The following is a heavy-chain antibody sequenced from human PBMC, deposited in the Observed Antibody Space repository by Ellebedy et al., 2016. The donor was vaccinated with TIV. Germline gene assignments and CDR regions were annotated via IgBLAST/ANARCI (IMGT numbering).Heavy chain of an antibody. CDR2: ISSSGSTI. V-gene: IGHV3-48*03. CDR1: GFTFSNYE. Sequence: PGGSLRLSCAASGFTFSNYEMNWVRQAPGKGLEWVSYISSSGSTIYYADSVKGRFTISRDNAKNSLYLQMSSLRAEDTAVYYCARGYDSSGYLDYWGQGTLVTVSS. D-gene: IGHD3-22*01. CDR3: ARGYDSSGYLDY. J-gene: IGHJ4*02.